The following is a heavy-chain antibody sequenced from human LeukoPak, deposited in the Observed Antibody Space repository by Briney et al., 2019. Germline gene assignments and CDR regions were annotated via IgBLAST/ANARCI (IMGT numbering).Heavy chain of an antibody. D-gene: IGHD2-2*01. CDR3: ARHRADIVVVPAPARVDWFDP. CDR1: GGSISSSSYY. V-gene: IGHV4-39*01. J-gene: IGHJ5*02. CDR2: IYYSGST. Sequence: SETLSLTCTVSGGSISSSSYYWGWIRQPPGKGLEWIGSIYYSGSTYYNPSLKSRVTISVDTSKNQFSLKLSSVTAADTAVYYCARHRADIVVVPAPARVDWFDPWGQGTLVTVS.